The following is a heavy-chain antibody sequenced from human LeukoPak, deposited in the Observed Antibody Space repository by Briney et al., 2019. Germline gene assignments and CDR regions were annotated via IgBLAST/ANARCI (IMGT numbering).Heavy chain of an antibody. CDR3: ASRWGYYDSSGYYYVASLDAFDI. CDR2: IYYSGST. V-gene: IGHV4-39*01. J-gene: IGHJ3*02. Sequence: PSETLSLXCTVSGGSISSSSYYWGWNRQPPGKGLEWIGSIYYSGSTYYNPSLKSRVTISVDTSKNQFSLKLSSVTAADTAVYYCASRWGYYDSSGYYYVASLDAFDIWGQGTMVTVSS. D-gene: IGHD3-22*01. CDR1: GGSISSSSYY.